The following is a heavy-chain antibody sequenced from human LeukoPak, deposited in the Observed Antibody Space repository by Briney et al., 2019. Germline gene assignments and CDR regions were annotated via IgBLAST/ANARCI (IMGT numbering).Heavy chain of an antibody. V-gene: IGHV4-59*01. CDR3: AREGPGVPNRHDAFDI. J-gene: IGHJ3*02. D-gene: IGHD3-10*01. CDR1: GGSISSYY. CDR2: IYYSGST. Sequence: PSETLSLTCTVSGGSISSYYWSWIRQPPGKGLEWIGYIYYSGSTNYNPSLKSRVTISVDTSKNQFSLKLSSVTAADTAVFYCAREGPGVPNRHDAFDIWGQGTMVTVSS.